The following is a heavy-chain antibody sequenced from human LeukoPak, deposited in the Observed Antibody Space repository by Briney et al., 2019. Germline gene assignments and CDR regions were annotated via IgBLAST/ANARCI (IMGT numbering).Heavy chain of an antibody. CDR2: ISAYNGNT. D-gene: IGHD1-26*01. CDR3: ARLGGATTYDAFDI. V-gene: IGHV1-18*01. J-gene: IGHJ3*02. CDR1: GYTFTSYG. Sequence: ASVKVSCKASGYTFTSYGISWVRQAPGQGLAWMGWISAYNGNTNYAQKLQGRVTMTTDTSTSTAYMELRSLRSDDTAVYYCARLGGATTYDAFDIWGQGTMVTVSS.